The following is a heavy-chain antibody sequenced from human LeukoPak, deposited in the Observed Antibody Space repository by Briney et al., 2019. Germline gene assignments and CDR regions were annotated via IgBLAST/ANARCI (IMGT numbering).Heavy chain of an antibody. D-gene: IGHD3-16*01. CDR2: ISGNGGST. CDR1: GFTFSSYW. V-gene: IGHV3-64D*09. CDR3: VKDGYDYVWGSFSYFDY. J-gene: IGHJ4*02. Sequence: TGGSLRLSCAASGFTFSSYWMHWVRQAPGKGLEYVSGISGNGGSTYYADSVKGRFTISRDNSKNTLYLQMSSLRPEDTAVYYCVKDGYDYVWGSFSYFDYWGQGTLVTVSS.